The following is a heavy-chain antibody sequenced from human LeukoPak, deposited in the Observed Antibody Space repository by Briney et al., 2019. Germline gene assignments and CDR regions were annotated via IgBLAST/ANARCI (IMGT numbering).Heavy chain of an antibody. CDR3: ARDYDILTGYYGLHAFDI. D-gene: IGHD3-9*01. J-gene: IGHJ3*02. Sequence: ASVKVSCKASGGTFSSYAISRVRQAPGQGLEWMGWINPNSGGTNYAQKFQGRVTMTRDTSISTAYMELSRLRSDDTAVYYCARDYDILTGYYGLHAFDIWGQGTMVTVSS. CDR1: GGTFSSYA. CDR2: INPNSGGT. V-gene: IGHV1-2*02.